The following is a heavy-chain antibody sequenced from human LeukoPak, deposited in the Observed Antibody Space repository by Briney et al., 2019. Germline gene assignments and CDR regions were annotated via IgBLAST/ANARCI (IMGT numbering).Heavy chain of an antibody. D-gene: IGHD3-10*01. J-gene: IGHJ5*02. CDR2: ISSSSSYI. CDR3: AGSLWFGDSGWFDP. Sequence: PGGSLRLSRAASGFTFSSSSMNWVGQAPGKGLEWVSSISSSSSYIYHADSVKGRFTISRDNAKNSLYLQMNSLRAEDTAVYYCAGSLWFGDSGWFDPWGQGTLVTVSS. CDR1: GFTFSSSS. V-gene: IGHV3-21*01.